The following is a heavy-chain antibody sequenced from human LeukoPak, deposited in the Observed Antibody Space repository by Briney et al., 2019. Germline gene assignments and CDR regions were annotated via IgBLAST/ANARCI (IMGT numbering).Heavy chain of an antibody. CDR2: ISAYNGNT. CDR1: GYTFTSYG. CDR3: ARESSPIVVVPAAVHRELDY. J-gene: IGHJ4*02. Sequence: ASVKVSCKASGYTFTSYGISWVRQAPGQGLEWMGWISAYNGNTNYAQKLQGGVTMTTDTSTSTAYMELRSLRSEDTAVYYCARESSPIVVVPAAVHRELDYWGQGTLVTVSS. V-gene: IGHV1-18*01. D-gene: IGHD2-2*01.